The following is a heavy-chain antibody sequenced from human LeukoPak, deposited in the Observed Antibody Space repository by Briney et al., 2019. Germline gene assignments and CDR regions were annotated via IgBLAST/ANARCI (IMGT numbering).Heavy chain of an antibody. V-gene: IGHV3-7*04. CDR1: GFIFSSYW. Sequence: PGGSLRLSCAASGFIFSSYWMSWVRQAPGKGLEWVASISHDGSEKYYVDSVKGRFTISRDNAKNSLYLQMNSLRAEDTGVFFCARDQWPLPSDLWGQGTVVTVSS. D-gene: IGHD6-19*01. CDR2: ISHDGSEK. J-gene: IGHJ5*02. CDR3: ARDQWPLPSDL.